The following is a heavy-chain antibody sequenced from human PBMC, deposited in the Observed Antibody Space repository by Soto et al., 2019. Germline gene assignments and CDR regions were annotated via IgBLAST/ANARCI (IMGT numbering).Heavy chain of an antibody. D-gene: IGHD6-13*01. Sequence: ASVKVSCKASGYTFTSYAMHWVRQAPGQRLEWMGWINAGNGNTKYSQKFQGRVTITRDTSASTAYMELSSLRSEDTAVYYCARWLGIAAAGTYYFDYSGQGTLVTVSS. CDR2: INAGNGNT. CDR1: GYTFTSYA. V-gene: IGHV1-3*01. CDR3: ARWLGIAAAGTYYFDY. J-gene: IGHJ4*02.